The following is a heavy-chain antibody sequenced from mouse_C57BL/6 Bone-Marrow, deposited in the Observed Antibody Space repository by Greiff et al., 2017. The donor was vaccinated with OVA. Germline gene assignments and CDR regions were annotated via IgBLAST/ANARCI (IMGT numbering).Heavy chain of an antibody. V-gene: IGHV5-6*02. Sequence: EVMLVESGGDLVKPGGSLKLSCAASGFTFSSYGMSWVRQTPDKRLEWVATISSGGSYTYYPASVKGRFTISRDNAKNTLYLQMSRLKSEDTAMYYCARDFYGSSYWYFDVWGTGTTVTVSS. CDR2: ISSGGSYT. D-gene: IGHD1-1*01. J-gene: IGHJ1*03. CDR1: GFTFSSYG. CDR3: ARDFYGSSYWYFDV.